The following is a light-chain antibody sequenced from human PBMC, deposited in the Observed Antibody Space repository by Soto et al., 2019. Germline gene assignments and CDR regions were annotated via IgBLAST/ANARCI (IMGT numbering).Light chain of an antibody. J-gene: IGKJ1*01. CDR1: QSITTF. CDR2: AAS. V-gene: IGKV1-39*01. Sequence: DIQVTQSPSSLSASVGDRVTITCRASQSITTFLNWYQQKPGNAPKLLIYAASSLQTGVPSRFSGSGSGTDFTLTISSLQREDFATYYCQQAYGAPPTFVQGTKVEIK. CDR3: QQAYGAPPT.